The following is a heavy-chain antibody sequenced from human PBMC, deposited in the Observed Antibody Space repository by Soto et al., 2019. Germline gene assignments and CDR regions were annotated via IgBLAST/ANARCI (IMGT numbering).Heavy chain of an antibody. D-gene: IGHD2-15*01. J-gene: IGHJ4*02. Sequence: SSETLSLTCTVSGGSISSYYWSWIRQPPGKGLEWIGYIYYSGSTNYNPSLKSRVTISVDTSKNQFSLKLSSVTAADTAVYYCARHTPPISISDHWGQGTLVTVYS. CDR1: GGSISSYY. V-gene: IGHV4-59*08. CDR2: IYYSGST. CDR3: ARHTPPISISDH.